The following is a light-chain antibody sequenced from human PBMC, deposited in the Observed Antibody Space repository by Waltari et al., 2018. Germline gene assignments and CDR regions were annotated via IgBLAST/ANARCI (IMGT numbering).Light chain of an antibody. J-gene: IGLJ3*02. Sequence: QLVLTQSPSASASPGASVRLTRTLDSGHTRNILAWHPQQPDKGPRYLMKVNSDGSHCKGDEIPDRFSGSGSGAERYLTISNVQSEDEADYYCQTGGHGTWVFGGGTKLTVL. V-gene: IGLV4-69*01. CDR1: SGHTRNI. CDR3: QTGGHGTWV. CDR2: VNSDGSH.